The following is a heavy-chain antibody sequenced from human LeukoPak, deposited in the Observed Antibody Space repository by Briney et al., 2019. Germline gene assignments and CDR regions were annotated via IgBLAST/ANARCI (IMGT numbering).Heavy chain of an antibody. D-gene: IGHD2-15*01. CDR1: GYTFTSYA. V-gene: IGHV1-69*13. CDR3: AQLLLRGPTA. CDR2: IIPIFGTA. Sequence: SVKVSCKASGYTFTSYAMNWVRQAPGQGLEWMGGIIPIFGTANYAQKFQGRVTITADESTSTAYMELSSLRSEDTAVYYCAQLLLRGPTAWGQGTLVTVSS. J-gene: IGHJ4*02.